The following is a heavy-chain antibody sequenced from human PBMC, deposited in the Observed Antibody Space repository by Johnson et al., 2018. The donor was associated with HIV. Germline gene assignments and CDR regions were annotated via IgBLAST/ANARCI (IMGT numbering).Heavy chain of an antibody. CDR2: TWYDGSNQ. J-gene: IGHJ3*02. CDR1: GFTFSTYG. Sequence: QVQLVESGGGVVQPGRSLRLSCAASGFTFSTYGMHWVRQAPGKGLEWVAVTWYDGSNQYYADSVKGRFSISRDNSKNTLYLQMNSLRAEDTAVYYCAREKYTIHAFDIWGQGTMVTVSS. CDR3: AREKYTIHAFDI. V-gene: IGHV3-33*01. D-gene: IGHD2-2*02.